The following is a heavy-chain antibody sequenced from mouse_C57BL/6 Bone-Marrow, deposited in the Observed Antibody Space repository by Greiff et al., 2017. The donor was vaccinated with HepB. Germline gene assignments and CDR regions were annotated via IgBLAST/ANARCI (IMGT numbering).Heavy chain of an antibody. D-gene: IGHD1-1*01. V-gene: IGHV1-64*01. Sequence: VQLQQPGAELVKPGASVKLSCKASGYTFTSYWMHWVKQRPGQGLEWIGMIHPNSGSTNYNEKFKSKATLTVDKSSSTAYMQLSSLTSEDSAVYYCARYYYGSRAWFAYWGQGTPVTVSA. CDR3: ARYYYGSRAWFAY. J-gene: IGHJ3*01. CDR1: GYTFTSYW. CDR2: IHPNSGST.